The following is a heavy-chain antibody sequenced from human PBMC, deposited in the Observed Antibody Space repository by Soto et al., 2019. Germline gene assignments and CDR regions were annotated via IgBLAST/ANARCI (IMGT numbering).Heavy chain of an antibody. CDR3: ARDCGKGYGMDV. V-gene: IGHV3-48*02. CDR2: ISSRSSII. CDR1: GFTFSNYN. J-gene: IGHJ6*02. Sequence: GGSLRLSCAASGFTFSNYNMNWVRQAPGKGLEWVSYISSRSSIIYYADSVKGRFTISRDNAKNSLYLQMNSLRDEDTAVYYCARDCGKGYGMDVWGQGATVTVSS.